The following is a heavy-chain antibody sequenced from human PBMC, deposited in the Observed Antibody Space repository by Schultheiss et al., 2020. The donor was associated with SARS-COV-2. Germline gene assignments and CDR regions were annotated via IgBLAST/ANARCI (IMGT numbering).Heavy chain of an antibody. Sequence: SETLSLTCTVSGGSISSYYWSWIRQPPGKGLEWIGYIYYSGSTNYNPSLKSRVTISVDTSKNQFSLKLSSVTAADTAVYYCARGLGTPRHASGVFWGRGTLVTVSS. J-gene: IGHJ2*01. CDR3: ARGLGTPRHASGVF. V-gene: IGHV4-59*12. D-gene: IGHD2-8*01. CDR1: GGSISSYY. CDR2: IYYSGST.